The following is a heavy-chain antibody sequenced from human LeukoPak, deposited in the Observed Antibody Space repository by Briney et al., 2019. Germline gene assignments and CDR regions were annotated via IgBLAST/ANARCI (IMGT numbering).Heavy chain of an antibody. Sequence: SETLSLTCAVSGGSISSSSYYWGWIRQPPGKGLEWIGSIYYSGSTYYNPSLKSRVTISVDTSKNQFSLKLSSVTAADTAVYYCARAGRWLRVFDYWGQGTLVTVSS. CDR3: ARAGRWLRVFDY. CDR2: IYYSGST. CDR1: GGSISSSSYY. V-gene: IGHV4-39*07. D-gene: IGHD5-24*01. J-gene: IGHJ4*02.